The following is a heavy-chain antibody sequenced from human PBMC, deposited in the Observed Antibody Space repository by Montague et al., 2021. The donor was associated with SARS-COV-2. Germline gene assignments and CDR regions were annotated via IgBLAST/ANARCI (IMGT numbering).Heavy chain of an antibody. D-gene: IGHD6-19*01. CDR3: ARSNTGRWGNALAETGDFDF. Sequence: SETLSLTCTVSGGSISSTSYYWGWIRQPPGKGLEWIGNIYYSGSAYYNPSLKSRVTISVDTSKNKFSLKLSSVTAADTAVYYCARSNTGRWGNALAETGDFDFWGQGTLVTVSS. CDR1: GGSISSTSYY. J-gene: IGHJ4*01. V-gene: IGHV4-39*07. CDR2: IYYSGSA.